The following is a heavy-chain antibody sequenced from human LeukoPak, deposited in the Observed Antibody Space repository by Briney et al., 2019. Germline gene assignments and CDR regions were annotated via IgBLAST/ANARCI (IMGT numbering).Heavy chain of an antibody. V-gene: IGHV4-59*11. Sequence: SETLSLTCTVSGGSINTHYWSWIRQPPGKGLEWLAYIFYSGTTSYNPSLRSRLTISLDMSTDQFSLTLTSVTAADTAVYYCARVTYDTSGFPFDYWGQGSLVTASS. J-gene: IGHJ4*02. CDR1: GGSINTHY. CDR3: ARVTYDTSGFPFDY. D-gene: IGHD3-22*01. CDR2: IFYSGTT.